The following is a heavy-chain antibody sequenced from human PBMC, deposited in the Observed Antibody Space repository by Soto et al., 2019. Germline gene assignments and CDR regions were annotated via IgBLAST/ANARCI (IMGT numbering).Heavy chain of an antibody. CDR3: ASRLRFLEWAPS. D-gene: IGHD3-3*01. Sequence: SETLSLTCTVSGGSISSGDYYWSWIRQPPGKGLEWIGYIYYSGSTYYNPSLKSRVTISVDTSKNQFSLKLSSVTAADTAVYYCASRLRFLEWAPSWGQGTLVTVAS. J-gene: IGHJ4*02. CDR2: IYYSGST. V-gene: IGHV4-30-4*01. CDR1: GGSISSGDYY.